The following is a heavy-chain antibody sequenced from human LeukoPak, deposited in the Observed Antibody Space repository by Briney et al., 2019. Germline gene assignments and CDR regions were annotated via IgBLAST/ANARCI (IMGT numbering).Heavy chain of an antibody. Sequence: GGSQRLSCAASGFTFSGYPMNWVRQAPGKGLEWVSSISSTSALIYYADSVQGRFTISRDNAKNSLYLQMNSLRAEDTAVYYCASGSMTKYYFDYWGQGTLVTVSS. D-gene: IGHD2/OR15-2a*01. CDR2: ISSTSALI. V-gene: IGHV3-21*01. J-gene: IGHJ4*02. CDR1: GFTFSGYP. CDR3: ASGSMTKYYFDY.